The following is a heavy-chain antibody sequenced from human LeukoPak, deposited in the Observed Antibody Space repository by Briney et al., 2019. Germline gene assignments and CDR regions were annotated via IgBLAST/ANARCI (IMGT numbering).Heavy chain of an antibody. CDR1: GFTFSSYG. CDR2: IWYDGSNK. J-gene: IGHJ4*02. D-gene: IGHD5-18*01. Sequence: GGSLRLSCAASGFTFSSYGMHWVRQAPGKGLEWVAVIWYDGSNKYYADSVKGRFTISRDNSKNTLYLQMNSLRAEDTAVYYCARDFYFGYSYGVFDYGGQGTLVTVSS. V-gene: IGHV3-33*01. CDR3: ARDFYFGYSYGVFDY.